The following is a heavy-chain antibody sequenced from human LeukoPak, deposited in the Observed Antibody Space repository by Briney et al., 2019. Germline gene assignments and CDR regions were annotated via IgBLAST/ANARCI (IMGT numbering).Heavy chain of an antibody. Sequence: ASVKVSCKAFGGTFSSYAISWVRQAPGQGLEWMGGIIPIFGTANYAQKFQGRVTITADESTSTAYMELSSLRSEDTAVYYCARCLGCYDILTGYYDAGGLHWYFDLWGRGTLVTVSS. CDR3: ARCLGCYDILTGYYDAGGLHWYFDL. V-gene: IGHV1-69*13. D-gene: IGHD3-9*01. CDR1: GGTFSSYA. J-gene: IGHJ2*01. CDR2: IIPIFGTA.